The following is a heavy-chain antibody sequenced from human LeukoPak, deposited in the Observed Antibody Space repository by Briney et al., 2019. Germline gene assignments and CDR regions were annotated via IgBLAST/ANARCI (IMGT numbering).Heavy chain of an antibody. J-gene: IGHJ6*02. CDR1: GYTFTSYG. Sequence: ASVKVSCKAPGYTFTSYGISWVRQAPGQGLEWMGWISAYNGNTNYAQKLQGRVTMTTDTSTSTAYMELRSLRSDDTAVYYCARDRCSSTSCYYYYYYGMDVWGQGTTVTVSS. CDR2: ISAYNGNT. D-gene: IGHD2-2*01. V-gene: IGHV1-18*01. CDR3: ARDRCSSTSCYYYYYYGMDV.